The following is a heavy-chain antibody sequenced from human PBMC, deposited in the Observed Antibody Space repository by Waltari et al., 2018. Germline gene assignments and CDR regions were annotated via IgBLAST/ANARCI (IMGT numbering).Heavy chain of an antibody. CDR1: GFTFSSYA. CDR2: ISGSGGST. D-gene: IGHD3-10*01. J-gene: IGHJ4*02. V-gene: IGHV3-23*01. CDR3: ANPARGYGSGPLDY. Sequence: EVQLLDSGGGLVQHGGSLRLSCAASGFTFSSYALSLVRQAPGKGLEWVSAISGSGGSTYYADSVKGRFTISRDNSKNTLYLQMNSLRAEDTAVYYCANPARGYGSGPLDYWGQGTLVTVSS.